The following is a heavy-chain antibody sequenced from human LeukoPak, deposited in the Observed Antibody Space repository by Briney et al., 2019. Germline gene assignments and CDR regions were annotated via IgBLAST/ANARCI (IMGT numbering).Heavy chain of an antibody. Sequence: GGSLRLSCAVSGFMFNTYDVNWVRQVPGRGLEWVSYVSSGGHTPYYADSVRGRFTVSRDSASNSVSLRMNSLRAEDTGTYRCVVLMNHWGQGTPVTVST. J-gene: IGHJ4*02. CDR1: GFMFNTYD. D-gene: IGHD1-14*01. V-gene: IGHV3-48*03. CDR3: VVLMNH. CDR2: VSSGGHTP.